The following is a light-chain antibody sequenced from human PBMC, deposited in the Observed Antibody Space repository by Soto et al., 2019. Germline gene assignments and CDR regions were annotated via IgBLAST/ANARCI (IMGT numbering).Light chain of an antibody. V-gene: IGKV3-15*01. Sequence: EIVMTQSPATLSVSLGERATLSCRASQSVRSNLAWYQQKPGQAPRLLIYDASTRAPGIPARFSGSRSGTEFTLTINSLQSEDFAVYYCQRYNNWPLTFGGGTKVDIK. CDR3: QRYNNWPLT. CDR1: QSVRSN. J-gene: IGKJ4*01. CDR2: DAS.